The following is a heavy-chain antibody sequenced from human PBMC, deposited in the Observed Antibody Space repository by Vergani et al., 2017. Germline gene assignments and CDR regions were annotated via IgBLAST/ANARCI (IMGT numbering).Heavy chain of an antibody. J-gene: IGHJ5*02. CDR2: IYSGDET. D-gene: IGHD3-10*01. Sequence: ELQLVESGGGLVQPGGSLRLSCAASGSTVSGNYMTWVRQAPGKGLEWVSHIYSGDETYYADSVKGRVTIARDTSKNTLHLQLNNHGVEDAAVYYCARGNYYGSGTYVDPWGQGTLVTVSS. V-gene: IGHV3-66*02. CDR1: GSTVSGNY. CDR3: ARGNYYGSGTYVDP.